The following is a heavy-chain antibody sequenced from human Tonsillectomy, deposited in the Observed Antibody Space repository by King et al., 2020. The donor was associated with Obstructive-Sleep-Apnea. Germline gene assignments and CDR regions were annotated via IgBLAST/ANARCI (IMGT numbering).Heavy chain of an antibody. Sequence: PLVQSGAEVKKPGASVKVSCKASGYTFTGYYMHWIRQAPGQGLEWMGWINPNSGGTNYAQNFQGWVTMTRDTSISTAYMELSRLRSDDTAVYYCARDLIVATTGYYYFYGMDVWGQGTPVTVSS. CDR3: ARDLIVATTGYYYFYGMDV. V-gene: IGHV1-2*04. CDR1: GYTFTGYY. D-gene: IGHD5-12*01. CDR2: INPNSGGT. J-gene: IGHJ6*02.